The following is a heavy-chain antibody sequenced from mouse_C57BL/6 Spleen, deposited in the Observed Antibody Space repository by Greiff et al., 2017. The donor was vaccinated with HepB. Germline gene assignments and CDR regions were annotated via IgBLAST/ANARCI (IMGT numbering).Heavy chain of an antibody. Sequence: EVHLVESGGGLVKPGGSLKLSCAASGFTFSDYGMHWVRQAPEKGLEWVAYISSGSSTIYYADTVKGRFTISRDNAKNTLFLQMTSLRSEDTAKFYCARLTGPFQFDYWGKGTTLTVSS. D-gene: IGHD4-1*01. CDR2: ISSGSSTI. V-gene: IGHV5-17*01. CDR1: GFTFSDYG. J-gene: IGHJ2*01. CDR3: ARLTGPFQFDY.